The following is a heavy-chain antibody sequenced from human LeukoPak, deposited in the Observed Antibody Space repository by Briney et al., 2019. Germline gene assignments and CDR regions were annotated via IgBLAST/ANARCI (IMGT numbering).Heavy chain of an antibody. CDR2: INSDGSGT. Sequence: TGGSLRPSCAASGFTFNSYWMHWVRQAPGKGLLRVSRINSDGSGTSDADFVKGRFTISRDNSKNTLYLQMNSLRAEDTAMYYCARDRLTNDAFDIWGQGTMVTVSS. J-gene: IGHJ3*02. CDR1: GFTFNSYW. CDR3: ARDRLTNDAFDI. V-gene: IGHV3-74*01. D-gene: IGHD2-8*01.